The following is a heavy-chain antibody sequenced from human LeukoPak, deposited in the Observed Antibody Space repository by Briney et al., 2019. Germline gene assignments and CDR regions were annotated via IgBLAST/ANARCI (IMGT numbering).Heavy chain of an antibody. D-gene: IGHD4-11*01. CDR1: GGSISSYY. J-gene: IGHJ2*01. Sequence: PSETLSLTCTVSGGSISSYYWSWIRQPPGEGLEWIGYIYYSGSTNYNPSLKSRVTISVDTSKNQFSLKLSSVTAADTAVYYCARVPPTVTTNWYFGLWGRGTLVTVSS. V-gene: IGHV4-59*01. CDR3: ARVPPTVTTNWYFGL. CDR2: IYYSGST.